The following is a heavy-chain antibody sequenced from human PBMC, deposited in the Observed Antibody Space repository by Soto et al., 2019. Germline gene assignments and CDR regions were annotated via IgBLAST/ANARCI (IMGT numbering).Heavy chain of an antibody. D-gene: IGHD2-2*01. CDR3: ARDQHCSTSTCFGCPDV. V-gene: IGHV1-69*04. J-gene: IGHJ6*04. Sequence: SVKVSCKASGDTFSTHTITWVRQAPGQGLGWVGRIIPMLDIRDYAQKLQGRVTLTADKSTSTAYMELRRLRSDDTALYFCARDQHCSTSTCFGCPDVCGTGTAVTVSS. CDR2: IIPMLDIR. CDR1: GDTFSTHT.